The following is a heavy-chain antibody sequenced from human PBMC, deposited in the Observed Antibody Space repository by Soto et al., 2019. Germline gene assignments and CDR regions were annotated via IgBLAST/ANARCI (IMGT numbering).Heavy chain of an antibody. V-gene: IGHV4-34*01. D-gene: IGHD4-17*01. Sequence: SGTLSLTCAVYGGSFSGYYWSWIRQPPGKGLEWIGEINHSGSTNYNPSLKSRVTISVDTSKNQFSLKLSSVTAADTAVYYCARDQKTTDYFDYWGQGTLVTVSS. J-gene: IGHJ4*02. CDR3: ARDQKTTDYFDY. CDR1: GGSFSGYY. CDR2: INHSGST.